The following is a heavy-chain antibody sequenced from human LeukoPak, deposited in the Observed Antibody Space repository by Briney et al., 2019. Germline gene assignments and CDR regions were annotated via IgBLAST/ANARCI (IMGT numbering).Heavy chain of an antibody. V-gene: IGHV3-30*02. Sequence: GGSLRLSCGASGFTFSDHDMHWVRQAPGKGLEWVTFIRKDGSHKFYVDSVKGRFTISRDNAKNSLYLQMNSLRAEDTAVYYCARDYGDYQFDYWGQGTLVTVSS. D-gene: IGHD4-17*01. CDR1: GFTFSDHD. CDR3: ARDYGDYQFDY. J-gene: IGHJ4*02. CDR2: IRKDGSHK.